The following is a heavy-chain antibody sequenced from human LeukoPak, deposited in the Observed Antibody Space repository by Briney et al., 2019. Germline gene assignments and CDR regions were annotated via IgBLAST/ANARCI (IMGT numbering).Heavy chain of an antibody. J-gene: IGHJ4*02. CDR2: ISGSGGST. V-gene: IGHV3-23*01. CDR1: GFTFSSYA. Sequence: GGSLRLSCAASGFTFSSYAMSWVRQAPGKGLEWFSAISGSGGSTYYADSVKGRFTISRDNSKNTLYLQMNSLRAEDTAVYYCAKDRFRVTSFDYWGQGTLVTVSS. D-gene: IGHD2-21*02. CDR3: AKDRFRVTSFDY.